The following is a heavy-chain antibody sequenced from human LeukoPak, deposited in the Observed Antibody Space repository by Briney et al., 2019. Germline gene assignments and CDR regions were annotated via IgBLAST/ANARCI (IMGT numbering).Heavy chain of an antibody. CDR3: ARLLQFWFDP. J-gene: IGHJ5*02. Sequence: SETLSLTCTVSGGSISSYYWSWIRQPPGKGLEWIGYIYYSGSTNYNPSLKSRVTISVDTSKNQFSLKLSSVTAADTAVYYCARLLQFWFDPWGQGTLVTVSS. V-gene: IGHV4-59*08. CDR2: IYYSGST. CDR1: GGSISSYY.